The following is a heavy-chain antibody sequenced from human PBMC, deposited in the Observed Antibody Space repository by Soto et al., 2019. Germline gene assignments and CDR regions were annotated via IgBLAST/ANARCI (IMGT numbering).Heavy chain of an antibody. Sequence: PSETLSLTCTVAGGSISSYYWSWIRQPPGKGLEWIGYIYYSGSTNYNPSLKSRVTISVDTSKNQFSLKLSSVTAADTAVYYCARRYGSSFDYWGQGTLVTVSS. CDR3: ARRYGSSFDY. D-gene: IGHD6-13*01. CDR2: IYYSGST. V-gene: IGHV4-59*08. CDR1: GGSISSYY. J-gene: IGHJ4*02.